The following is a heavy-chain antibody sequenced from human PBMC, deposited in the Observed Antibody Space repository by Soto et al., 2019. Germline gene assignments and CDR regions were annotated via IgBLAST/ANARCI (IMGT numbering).Heavy chain of an antibody. CDR3: AREDYGDYFDY. V-gene: IGHV4-59*08. D-gene: IGHD4-17*01. Sequence: SETLSLTCTVSGGSIRSYYWSWIRQPPGKGLEWIGYIYYSGSTNYNPSLKSRVTISVDTSKNQFSLKLSSVTAADTAVYYCAREDYGDYFDYWGQGTLVTVSS. J-gene: IGHJ4*02. CDR2: IYYSGST. CDR1: GGSIRSYY.